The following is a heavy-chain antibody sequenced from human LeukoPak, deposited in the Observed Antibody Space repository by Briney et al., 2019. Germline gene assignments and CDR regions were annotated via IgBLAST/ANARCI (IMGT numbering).Heavy chain of an antibody. CDR1: GYTFSSYD. J-gene: IGHJ4*02. V-gene: IGHV1-18*01. CDR2: ISGHNDNI. CDR3: ARVYYDSSGYYVPADY. D-gene: IGHD3-22*01. Sequence: ASVKVSCKASGYTFSSYDISWVRQAPGQGLEWMGWISGHNDNINYAQKVQGRVTMTTDTSTNTAYMELRSLRPDDTAVYYCARVYYDSSGYYVPADYWGQGTQVTVSS.